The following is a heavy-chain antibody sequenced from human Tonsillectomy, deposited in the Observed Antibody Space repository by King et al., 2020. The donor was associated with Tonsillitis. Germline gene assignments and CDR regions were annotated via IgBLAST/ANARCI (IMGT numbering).Heavy chain of an antibody. D-gene: IGHD3-16*01. CDR2: INTDGNAI. Sequence: VQLVESGGGLVQPGGSLRLSCAASGFTFSSYWMHWVRQVPGKGLMWVSRINTDGNAISYVDSVKGRFTISRDNAKNTLSLQMNSLRAEDTAVYYCARAFDFGAGYYFYAMDVWGQGTTVTVSS. CDR3: ARAFDFGAGYYFYAMDV. CDR1: GFTFSSYW. J-gene: IGHJ6*02. V-gene: IGHV3-74*01.